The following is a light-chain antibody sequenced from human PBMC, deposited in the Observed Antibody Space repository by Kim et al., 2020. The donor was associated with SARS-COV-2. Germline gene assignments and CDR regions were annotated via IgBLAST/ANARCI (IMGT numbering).Light chain of an antibody. V-gene: IGKV1-39*01. CDR3: QQSNSTPLT. CDR2: AAS. Sequence: ASVGGRVTITCRASQSISTNLNWYQQKSGKAPKLLIYAASSLQGGVPSRFSGSGSGTDFTLTISSLQPEDSATYYCQQSNSTPLTFGGGTKVDIK. CDR1: QSISTN. J-gene: IGKJ4*01.